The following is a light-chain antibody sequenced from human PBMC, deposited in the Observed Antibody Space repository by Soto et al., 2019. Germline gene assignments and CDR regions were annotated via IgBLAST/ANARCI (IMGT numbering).Light chain of an antibody. CDR1: QTITTY. CDR2: GAS. Sequence: DVRMTQPPSSLSASVGDTTTITCRASQTITTYLNWFQQKPGESPRPLIYGASTLHDGVPSRFSGSGSGTDFTLTISGLQPEDFATYHCQQTYSDISFGGGTRV. V-gene: IGKV1-39*01. CDR3: QQTYSDIS. J-gene: IGKJ4*01.